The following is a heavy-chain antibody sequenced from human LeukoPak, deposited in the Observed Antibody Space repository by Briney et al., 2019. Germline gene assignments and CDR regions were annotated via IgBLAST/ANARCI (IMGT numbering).Heavy chain of an antibody. CDR3: AKGVYQFYGSGSYILDF. Sequence: GGSLRLSCSASGFTFRLHAMAWVRQAPGKGLELVSALSGSGTGTHYSDSVKGRFTISRDNSKNTLNLQMNRLRAEDTAVYHCAKGVYQFYGSGSYILDFWGQGTQVTVSS. V-gene: IGHV3-23*01. CDR1: GFTFRLHA. J-gene: IGHJ4*02. D-gene: IGHD3-10*01. CDR2: LSGSGTGT.